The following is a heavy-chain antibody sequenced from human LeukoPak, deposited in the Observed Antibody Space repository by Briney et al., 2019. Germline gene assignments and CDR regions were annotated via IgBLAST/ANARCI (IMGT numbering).Heavy chain of an antibody. V-gene: IGHV4-30-4*08. Sequence: HSETLSLTCAVYGGSFSGYYWSWIRQPPGKGLEWIGYIYYSGSTYYNPSLKSRVTISVDTSKNQFSLKLSSVTAADTAVYYCARYLPRGSSGYPDAFDIWGQGTMVTVSS. D-gene: IGHD3-22*01. CDR3: ARYLPRGSSGYPDAFDI. CDR1: GGSFSGYY. J-gene: IGHJ3*02. CDR2: IYYSGST.